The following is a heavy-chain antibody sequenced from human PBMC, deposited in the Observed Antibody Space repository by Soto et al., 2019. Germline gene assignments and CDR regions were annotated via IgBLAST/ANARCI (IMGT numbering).Heavy chain of an antibody. Sequence: QTGGSLRLSCAASGFTFSSYEMNWVRQAPGKGLEWVSYISSSGSTIYYADSVKGRFTISRDNAKNSLYLQMNSLRAEDTAVYYCARDEWGYCSGGSCYYFDYWGQGTLVTVSS. D-gene: IGHD2-15*01. CDR1: GFTFSSYE. CDR3: ARDEWGYCSGGSCYYFDY. CDR2: ISSSGSTI. J-gene: IGHJ4*02. V-gene: IGHV3-48*03.